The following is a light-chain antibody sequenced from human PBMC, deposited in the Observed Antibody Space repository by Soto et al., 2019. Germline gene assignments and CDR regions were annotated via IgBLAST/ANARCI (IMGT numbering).Light chain of an antibody. CDR3: QQYYSTPYT. J-gene: IGKJ2*01. CDR2: WAA. V-gene: IGKV4-1*01. Sequence: DIVMTQSPDSLAVSLGERATINCKPYQRVLYSSNNKYHLAWYQQKPGQPPKLLISWAATRESGVPVRFSGSGSGAEFTLTIRSLQAEDVAVYYCQQYYSTPYTFGQGTRLEIK. CDR1: QRVLYSSNNKYH.